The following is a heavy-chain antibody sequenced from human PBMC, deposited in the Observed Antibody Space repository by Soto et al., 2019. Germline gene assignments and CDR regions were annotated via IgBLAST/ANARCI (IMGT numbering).Heavy chain of an antibody. CDR3: ARTGRHDYGDYPIDD. D-gene: IGHD4-17*01. V-gene: IGHV1-69*02. J-gene: IGHJ4*02. CDR1: GGTFSSYT. CDR2: IIPILGIA. Sequence: SVKVSCKASGGTFSSYTISWVRQAPGQGLEWMGRIIPILGIANYAQKFQGRVTITADKSTSTAYMELSSLRSEDTAVYYCARTGRHDYGDYPIDDWGQGTLVTVS.